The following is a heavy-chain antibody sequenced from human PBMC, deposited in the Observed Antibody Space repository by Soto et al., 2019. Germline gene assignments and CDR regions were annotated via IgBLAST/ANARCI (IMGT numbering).Heavy chain of an antibody. CDR2: ISGSGGST. D-gene: IGHD3-3*01. CDR3: AKDLGNYDFWSGYPFDY. J-gene: IGHJ4*02. CDR1: GFTFSSYA. V-gene: IGHV3-23*01. Sequence: GGSLRLSCAASGFTFSSYAMSWVRQAPGKGLEWVSAISGSGGSTYYADSVKGQFTISRDNSKNTLYLQMNSLRAEDTAVYYCAKDLGNYDFWSGYPFDYWGQGTLVTVSS.